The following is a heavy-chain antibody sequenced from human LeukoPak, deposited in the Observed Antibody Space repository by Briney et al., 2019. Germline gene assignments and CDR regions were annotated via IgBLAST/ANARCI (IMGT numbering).Heavy chain of an antibody. V-gene: IGHV4-39*01. CDR1: GGSISSSSYY. Sequence: PSETLSLTCTVSGGSISSSSYYWGWIRQPPGKGLEWIGSIYYSGSTYYNPSLKSRVTISVDTSKNQFSLKLSSVTAADTAVYYCASSLVPYYYDSSGYYYVGGYFDYWGQGTLVTVSS. J-gene: IGHJ4*02. CDR2: IYYSGST. CDR3: ASSLVPYYYDSSGYYYVGGYFDY. D-gene: IGHD3-22*01.